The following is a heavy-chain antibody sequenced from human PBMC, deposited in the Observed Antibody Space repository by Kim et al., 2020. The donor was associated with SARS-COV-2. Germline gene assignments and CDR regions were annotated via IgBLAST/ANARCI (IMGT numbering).Heavy chain of an antibody. CDR1: GFTFSSYW. D-gene: IGHD3-3*01. J-gene: IGHJ6*03. CDR3: ARVAGFTIFGVVPGNYYYMDV. V-gene: IGHV3-74*01. CDR2: INSDGSST. Sequence: GGSLRLSCAASGFTFSSYWMHWVRQAPGKGLVWVSRINSDGSSTSYADSVKGRFTISRDNAKNTLYVQMNSLRAEDTAVYYCARVAGFTIFGVVPGNYYYMDVWGKGPTVTVSS.